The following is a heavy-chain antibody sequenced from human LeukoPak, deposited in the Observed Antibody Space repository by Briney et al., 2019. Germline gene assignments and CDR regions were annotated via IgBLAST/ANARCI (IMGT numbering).Heavy chain of an antibody. D-gene: IGHD5-12*01. CDR2: ITGSGGRT. Sequence: PGGSLRVSCVASGFTFISCAISWVRQAPGKGLEWVSAITGSGGRTYYADSVKGRFTISRDISKSTLYLKMNSLRAEDTAVYYCAKDKGAYSGYDYWGQGTLVTVSS. CDR3: AKDKGAYSGYDY. J-gene: IGHJ4*02. V-gene: IGHV3-23*01. CDR1: GFTFISCA.